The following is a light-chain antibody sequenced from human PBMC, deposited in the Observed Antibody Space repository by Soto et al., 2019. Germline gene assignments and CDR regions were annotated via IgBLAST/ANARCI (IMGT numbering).Light chain of an antibody. J-gene: IGKJ4*01. CDR1: QGIGNY. Sequence: DIQMTQSPSSLSASVGDRVTITCRASQGIGNYLAWYQQKPGKVPKLLIYAASTLQSGVPSRFSGSGYGTDFTLTISSLQPEDVAIYYCQRYNSALVTFGGGTQVEIK. CDR2: AAS. V-gene: IGKV1-27*01. CDR3: QRYNSALVT.